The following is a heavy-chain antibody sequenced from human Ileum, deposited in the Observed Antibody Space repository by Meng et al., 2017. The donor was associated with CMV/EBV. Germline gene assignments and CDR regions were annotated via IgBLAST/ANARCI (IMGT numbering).Heavy chain of an antibody. CDR3: AKDRGGFYAPYHVGVDV. CDR2: IKVMTEGGTT. D-gene: IGHD3-10*01. J-gene: IGHJ6*01. CDR1: GFTFKNGW. V-gene: IGHV3-15*01. Sequence: GGSRRLSWVRSGFTFKNGWMNWVRQAPGKGLEWVGRIKVMTEGGTTDYAAPLKGRFTLSRDDSENTLYLQLSSLKPEDTVVYYCAKDRGGFYAPYHVGVDVWGQGTTVTVSS.